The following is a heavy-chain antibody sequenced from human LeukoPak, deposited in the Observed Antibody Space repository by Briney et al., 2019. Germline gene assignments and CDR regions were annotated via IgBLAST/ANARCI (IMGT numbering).Heavy chain of an antibody. Sequence: SETLSLTCTDSGGSISSSSYYWGWIRQPPGKGLEWIGSIYYSGSTYYNPSLKSRVTISVDTSKNQFSLKLSSVTAADTAVYYCARQNSSGWYSDYYYYGMDVRGQGTTVTVSS. CDR1: GGSISSSSYY. CDR3: ARQNSSGWYSDYYYYGMDV. V-gene: IGHV4-39*01. D-gene: IGHD6-19*01. CDR2: IYYSGST. J-gene: IGHJ6*02.